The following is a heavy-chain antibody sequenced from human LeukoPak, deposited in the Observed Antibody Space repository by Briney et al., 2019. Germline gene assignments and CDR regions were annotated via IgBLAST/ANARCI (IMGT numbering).Heavy chain of an antibody. J-gene: IGHJ4*02. CDR3: ARDRGSGYIILDF. CDR1: GYTFTAYY. D-gene: IGHD5-24*01. Sequence: GASVKVSCKASGYTFTAYYMHWVRQAPGQGLEWMGWINPTSGDTKYAQKFQDRVTMTRDTSISTVYMELSRLTSDDPAVYYCARDRGSGYIILDFWGPGTLVTVSS. CDR2: INPTSGDT. V-gene: IGHV1-2*02.